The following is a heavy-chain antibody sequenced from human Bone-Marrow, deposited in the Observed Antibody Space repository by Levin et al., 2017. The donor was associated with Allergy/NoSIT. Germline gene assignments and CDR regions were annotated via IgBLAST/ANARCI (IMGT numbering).Heavy chain of an antibody. Sequence: SETLSLTCTVSGGSISSYYWSWIRQPPGKGLEWIGYIYYSGSTNYNPSLKSRVTISVDTSKNQFSLKLSSVTAADTAVYYCARALGAVAGNVGNWFDPWGQGTLVTVSS. J-gene: IGHJ5*02. V-gene: IGHV4-59*01. CDR1: GGSISSYY. D-gene: IGHD6-19*01. CDR2: IYYSGST. CDR3: ARALGAVAGNVGNWFDP.